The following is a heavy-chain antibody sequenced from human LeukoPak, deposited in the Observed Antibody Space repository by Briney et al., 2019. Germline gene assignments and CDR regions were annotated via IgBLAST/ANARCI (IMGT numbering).Heavy chain of an antibody. V-gene: IGHV3-33*01. D-gene: IGHD6-13*01. CDR2: IWVDGSNK. Sequence: GGSLTLSFAASGFPFSSYGMHGVPQAPGKGLEGGAVIWVDGSNKYYADSVKGRFTISRDNSKNTLYLQMNSLRAEDTAVYYCARDSKSRYSIYYYYYYGMDVWGKGPTVSVSS. J-gene: IGHJ6*04. CDR1: GFPFSSYG. CDR3: ARDSKSRYSIYYYYYYGMDV.